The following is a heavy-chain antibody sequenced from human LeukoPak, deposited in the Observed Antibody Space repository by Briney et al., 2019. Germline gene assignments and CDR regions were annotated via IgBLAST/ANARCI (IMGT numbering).Heavy chain of an antibody. CDR3: ARGYSSGWYGGFDP. V-gene: IGHV3-66*02. Sequence: GGSLRLSCAASGFTFDDYAMHWVRQAPGKGLEWVSVIYSGGSTYYADSVKGRFTISRDNSKNTLYLQMNSLRAEDTAVYYCARGYSSGWYGGFDPWGQGTLVTVSS. J-gene: IGHJ5*02. CDR1: GFTFDDYA. CDR2: IYSGGST. D-gene: IGHD6-19*01.